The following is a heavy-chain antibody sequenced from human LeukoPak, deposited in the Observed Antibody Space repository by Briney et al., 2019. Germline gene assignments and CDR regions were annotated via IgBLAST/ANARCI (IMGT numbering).Heavy chain of an antibody. CDR3: ARGYSYDDY. Sequence: GRSLRLSCAASGFTFSSYWMTWVRQAPGKGLEWVANIKQDGSEKYYVDSVKGRFTISRDNARNSLYLQMNSLRAEDTAVYYCARGYSYDDYWGQGTLVTVSS. CDR1: GFTFSSYW. D-gene: IGHD5-18*01. J-gene: IGHJ4*02. CDR2: IKQDGSEK. V-gene: IGHV3-7*01.